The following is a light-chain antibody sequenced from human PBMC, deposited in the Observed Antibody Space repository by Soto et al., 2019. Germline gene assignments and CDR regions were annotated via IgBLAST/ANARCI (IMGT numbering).Light chain of an antibody. CDR2: KAS. CDR1: QSISTW. V-gene: IGKV1-5*03. CDR3: QSYNSWT. J-gene: IGKJ4*02. Sequence: DIQMSPSPSTLSASVGDRVTITCRASQSISTWLSWYQQKPGKAPKVLIYKASNLQSGVSSRFSGSGSGTEFTLTISSLQPDDFATYYCQSYNSWTFGGGTKVDIK.